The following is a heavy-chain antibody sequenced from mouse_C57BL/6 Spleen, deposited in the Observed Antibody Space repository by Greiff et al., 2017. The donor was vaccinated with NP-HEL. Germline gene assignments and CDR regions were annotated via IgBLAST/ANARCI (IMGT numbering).Heavy chain of an antibody. J-gene: IGHJ4*01. Sequence: EVKLVESGEGLVKPGGSLKLSCAASGFTFSSYAMSWVRQTPEKRLEWVAYISSGGDYIYYADTVKGRFTISRDNARNTLYLQMSSLKSEDTAMYYCTRDPYGSYAMDYWGQGTSVTVSS. CDR3: TRDPYGSYAMDY. V-gene: IGHV5-9-1*02. D-gene: IGHD2-2*01. CDR2: ISSGGDYI. CDR1: GFTFSSYA.